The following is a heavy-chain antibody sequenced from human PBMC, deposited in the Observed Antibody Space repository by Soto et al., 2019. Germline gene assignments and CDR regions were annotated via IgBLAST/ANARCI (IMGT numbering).Heavy chain of an antibody. J-gene: IGHJ4*02. CDR1: GGTFSSYT. CDR2: IIPILGIA. CDR3: AINKGMATIPPY. V-gene: IGHV1-69*02. Sequence: QVQLVQSGAEVKKPGSSVKVSCKASGGTFSSYTISWVRQAPGQGLEWMGRIIPILGIANYAQKFQGRVTIXAXXSTSTAYMELSSLRSEDTAVYYCAINKGMATIPPYWGQGTLVTVSS. D-gene: IGHD5-12*01.